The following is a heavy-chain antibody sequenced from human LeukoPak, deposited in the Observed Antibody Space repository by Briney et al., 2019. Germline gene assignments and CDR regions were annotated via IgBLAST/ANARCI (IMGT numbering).Heavy chain of an antibody. V-gene: IGHV4-59*08. Sequence: SETLSLTCSVSGDSISSYYWSWIRQPPGKGLEWIGYIYSSGSTNYNPSLKSRVTISVDTSKNQFSLKLSSVTAADTAVYYCARHKRGGSGTYYGFHYFDYWGQGTLVTVSS. CDR2: IYSSGST. CDR1: GDSISSYY. CDR3: ARHKRGGSGTYYGFHYFDY. J-gene: IGHJ4*02. D-gene: IGHD3-10*01.